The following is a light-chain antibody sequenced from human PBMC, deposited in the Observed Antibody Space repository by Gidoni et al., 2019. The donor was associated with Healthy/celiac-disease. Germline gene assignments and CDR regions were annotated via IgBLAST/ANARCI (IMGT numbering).Light chain of an antibody. CDR1: QSISSY. CDR3: QQSYSTPLT. Sequence: DIQMTQSPSSLSASVGDRVTITCRASQSISSYLNWYQQKPGKAPKLLIYAASSLQSGVPSRFSGSGSGTDFTLTISSLQPEDFATYYSQQSYSTPLTFXPXTKVDIK. J-gene: IGKJ3*01. V-gene: IGKV1-39*01. CDR2: AAS.